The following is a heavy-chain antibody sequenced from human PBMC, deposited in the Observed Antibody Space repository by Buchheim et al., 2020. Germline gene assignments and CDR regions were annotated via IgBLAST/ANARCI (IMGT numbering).Heavy chain of an antibody. Sequence: QVQLVQSGAEVKKPGASVKVSCKASGYTFTSYYMHWVRQAPGQGLEWMGIINPSGGSPSYAQKFQGRVTMTRDTSPRPVHMERSSLRSEDTAVYYCARDPGVLWFGELLSHYFDYWGQGTL. CDR3: ARDPGVLWFGELLSHYFDY. J-gene: IGHJ4*02. CDR1: GYTFTSYY. CDR2: INPSGGSP. D-gene: IGHD3-10*01. V-gene: IGHV1-46*01.